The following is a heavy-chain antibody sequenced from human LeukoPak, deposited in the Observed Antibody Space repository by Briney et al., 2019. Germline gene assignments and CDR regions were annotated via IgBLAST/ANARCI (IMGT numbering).Heavy chain of an antibody. CDR3: ARDRGSGSYLTYYYYGMDV. CDR1: GYTFTSYG. CDR2: ISAYNGNT. D-gene: IGHD3-10*01. V-gene: IGHV1-18*01. Sequence: ASVKVSCKASGYTFTSYGISWVRQAPGQGLEWMGWISAYNGNTNYAQKLQGRVTMTTDTSTSTAYMELRSLGSDDTAVYYCARDRGSGSYLTYYYYGMDVWGQGTTVTVSS. J-gene: IGHJ6*02.